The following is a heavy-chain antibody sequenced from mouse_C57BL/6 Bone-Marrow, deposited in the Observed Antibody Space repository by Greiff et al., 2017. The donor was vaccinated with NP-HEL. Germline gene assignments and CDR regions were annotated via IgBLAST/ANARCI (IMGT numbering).Heavy chain of an antibody. J-gene: IGHJ1*03. Sequence: QVQLQQPGAELVRPGTSVKLSCKASGYTFTSYWMHWVKQRPGQGLEWIGVIDPSDSYTNYNQKFKGKATLTVDTSSSTAYMQLSSLTSEDSAVYYCARKRLGVLWLRRGYFDVWGTGTTVTVSS. V-gene: IGHV1-59*01. CDR1: GYTFTSYW. D-gene: IGHD2-2*01. CDR3: ARKRLGVLWLRRGYFDV. CDR2: IDPSDSYT.